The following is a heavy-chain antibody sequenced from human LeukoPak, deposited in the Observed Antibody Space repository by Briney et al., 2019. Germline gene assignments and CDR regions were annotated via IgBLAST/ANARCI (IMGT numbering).Heavy chain of an antibody. CDR3: ARGVTSPLDAFDI. J-gene: IGHJ3*02. Sequence: SETLSLTCTVSGGSISSYYWIWMRQPPGKGLEWIGHLYNTGSTNYNPSLKGRLTISVDMSKNQLSLKLSSVTAADTAVYYCARGVTSPLDAFDIWGQGTMVTVSS. CDR2: LYNTGST. V-gene: IGHV4-59*01. CDR1: GGSISSYY. D-gene: IGHD1-26*01.